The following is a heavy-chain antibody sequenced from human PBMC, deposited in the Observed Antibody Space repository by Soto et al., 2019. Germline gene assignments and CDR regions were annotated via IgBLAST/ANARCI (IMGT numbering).Heavy chain of an antibody. CDR1: GGSFSCYY. J-gene: IGHJ6*02. V-gene: IGHV4-34*01. Sequence: SEARSRTCAVYGGSFSCYYWSWSRQPPGKGLEWIGEINHSGSTNYNPSLKSRVTISVDTSKNQFSLKLSSVTAADTAVYYCARGVDYYYYGMDVWGQGTTVTVSS. CDR3: ARGVDYYYYGMDV. CDR2: INHSGST.